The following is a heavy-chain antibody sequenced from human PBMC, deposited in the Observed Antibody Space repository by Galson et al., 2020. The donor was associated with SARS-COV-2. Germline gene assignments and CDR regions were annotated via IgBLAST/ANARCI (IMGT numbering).Heavy chain of an antibody. V-gene: IGHV3-64D*06. CDR1: GFTFSNYA. CDR3: VLQGTRFFGESQLDS. D-gene: IGHD3-10*01. J-gene: IGHJ4*02. Sequence: GESLKISCLASGFTFSNYAMHWVRQAPGKGLEYVSVIKSSGGDTYYAESVKGRFVISRDNSRDTLFLQMTSLRAEDTAVYYCVLQGTRFFGESQLDSWGQGTRVTVSS. CDR2: IKSSGGDT.